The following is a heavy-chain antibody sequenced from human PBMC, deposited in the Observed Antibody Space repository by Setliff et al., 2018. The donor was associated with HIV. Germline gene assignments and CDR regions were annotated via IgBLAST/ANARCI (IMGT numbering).Heavy chain of an antibody. V-gene: IGHV1-69*10. CDR3: ARGDVGAFDI. Sequence: GASVKVSCKASGGTFSSYAISWVRQAPGQGLEWMGGIIPILGIANYAQKFQGRVTITADESTSTAYMELSSLRSEDTAVYYCARGDVGAFDIWGQGTMVTVSS. D-gene: IGHD3-16*01. CDR2: IIPILGIA. J-gene: IGHJ3*02. CDR1: GGTFSSYA.